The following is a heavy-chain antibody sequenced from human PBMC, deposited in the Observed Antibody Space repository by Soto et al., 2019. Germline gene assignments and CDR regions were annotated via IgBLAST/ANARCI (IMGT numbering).Heavy chain of an antibody. J-gene: IGHJ5*02. CDR1: GGSISSGGYY. V-gene: IGHV4-31*02. Sequence: QVQLQESGPGLVKPSQTLSLTWTVSGGSISSGGYYWSWIRQHPGKGLEWIGYIYYSGSTYYNPSLQSRVTITVDTSKIQFSLKLSTVTAADTAVYYCASAVVVAGSWFDPWGQGTLVTVSS. D-gene: IGHD2-15*01. CDR3: ASAVVVAGSWFDP. CDR2: IYYSGST.